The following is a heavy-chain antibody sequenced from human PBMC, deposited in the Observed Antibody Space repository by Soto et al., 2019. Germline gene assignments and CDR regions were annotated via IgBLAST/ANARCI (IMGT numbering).Heavy chain of an antibody. V-gene: IGHV3-23*01. CDR3: VTTEYCSSTSCEYYYYNYGMDV. J-gene: IGHJ6*02. CDR1: GFTFSSYA. D-gene: IGHD2-2*01. CDR2: ISGSGGST. Sequence: GGSLRLSCAASGFTFSSYAMSWVRQAPGKGLEWVSAISGSGGSTYYADSVKGRFTISRDNSKNTLYLQMNSLRAEDTAVYYCVTTEYCSSTSCEYYYYNYGMDVWGQGTTVTVSS.